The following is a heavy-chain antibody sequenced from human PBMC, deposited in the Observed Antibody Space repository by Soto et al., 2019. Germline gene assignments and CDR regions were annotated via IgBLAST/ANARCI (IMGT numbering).Heavy chain of an antibody. V-gene: IGHV4-4*07. CDR2: IYTSGST. CDR1: GVSISSYY. J-gene: IGHJ4*02. CDR3: ASSERGSVRLLEYYFDY. Sequence: SDTRSLTCTVAGVSISSYYWSWIRRPAGKGLEWIGRIYTSGSTNYNPSLKSRVTMSVDTSKNQFSLKLSSVTAADTAVYYCASSERGSVRLLEYYFDYWGQGTLVTVSS. D-gene: IGHD3-16*01.